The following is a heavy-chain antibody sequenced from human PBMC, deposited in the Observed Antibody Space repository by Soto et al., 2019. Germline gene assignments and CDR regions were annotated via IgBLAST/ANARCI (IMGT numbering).Heavy chain of an antibody. J-gene: IGHJ5*02. CDR3: VRRHVSATGIDWFDP. V-gene: IGHV1-3*01. CDR2: VNAANGDT. Sequence: ASVKVSCKASGYTFTSYGIHWVRQAPGQRLEWMGWVNAANGDTKYSPKFQGRVTITRDTSASTAYMELSSLRSEDTAVYYCVRRHVSATGIDWFDPWGQGTLVTVSS. CDR1: GYTFTSYG. D-gene: IGHD6-13*01.